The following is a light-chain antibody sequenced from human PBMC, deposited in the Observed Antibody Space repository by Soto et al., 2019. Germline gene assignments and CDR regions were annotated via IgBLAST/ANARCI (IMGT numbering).Light chain of an antibody. CDR3: QQLYTLPFT. Sequence: DIQLTQSPSPLSASIGDRVTITCRASHDISTFLAWYQQKPGKAPKLLIYEASTLQSGVPSRFSGSGSGTEFTLTISGLLPEDFAAYHCQQLYTLPFTFGQGTRVEIK. CDR2: EAS. V-gene: IGKV1-9*01. CDR1: HDISTF. J-gene: IGKJ5*01.